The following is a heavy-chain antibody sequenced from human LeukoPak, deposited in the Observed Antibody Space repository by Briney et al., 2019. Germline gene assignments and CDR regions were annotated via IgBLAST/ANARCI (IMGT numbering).Heavy chain of an antibody. Sequence: PGGSLRLSCAASGFTFSSYEMNWVRQAPGKGLEWVSYISSSGSTIYYADSVKGRFTISRDNAKNSLYLLMNSLRAEDPAVYYCARGSYGSGSYYSYYYYYYMDGWGKGTKVTDSS. CDR3: ARGSYGSGSYYSYYYYYYMDG. CDR2: ISSSGSTI. J-gene: IGHJ6*03. V-gene: IGHV3-48*03. D-gene: IGHD3-10*01. CDR1: GFTFSSYE.